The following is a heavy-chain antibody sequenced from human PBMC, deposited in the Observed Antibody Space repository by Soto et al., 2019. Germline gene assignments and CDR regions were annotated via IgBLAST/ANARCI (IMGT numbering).Heavy chain of an antibody. Sequence: PGESLKISCKGSGYSFSTHWVGWVRQMPGKGLEWMGIIYPGDSDARYSPSFKGQVTISVDESITTAFLQWNSLKASDTAMYYCARSQFDYVWGTSGYFDSWGQGTLVTVS. CDR2: IYPGDSDA. V-gene: IGHV5-51*01. CDR3: ARSQFDYVWGTSGYFDS. J-gene: IGHJ4*02. CDR1: GYSFSTHW. D-gene: IGHD3-16*01.